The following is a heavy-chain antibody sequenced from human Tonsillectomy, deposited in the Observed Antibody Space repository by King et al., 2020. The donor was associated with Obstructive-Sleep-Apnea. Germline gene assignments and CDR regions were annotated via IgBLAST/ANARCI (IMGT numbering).Heavy chain of an antibody. CDR3: ARSLDSSGYYYTNY. CDR1: GGSISSYY. CDR2: ISYSGST. D-gene: IGHD3-22*01. V-gene: IGHV4-59*08. J-gene: IGHJ4*02. Sequence: VQLQESGPGLVKPSETLSLTCTVSGGSISSYYWSWIRQPPGKGLEWIGYISYSGSTNYNPSLKSLVTISVDTSKNQFSLKLSSVTAADTAVYYCARSLDSSGYYYTNYWGQGTLVTVSS.